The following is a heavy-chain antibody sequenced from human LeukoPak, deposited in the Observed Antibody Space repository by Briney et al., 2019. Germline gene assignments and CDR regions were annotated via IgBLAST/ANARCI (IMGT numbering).Heavy chain of an antibody. J-gene: IGHJ6*03. Sequence: SETLSLTCAVYGGSFSGYYWSWIRQPPGKGLEWIGEINHSGSTNYNPSLKSRVTISVDTSKNQFSLKLSSVTAADTAVYYCASSGVRDYYYYYMDVWGKGTTVTISS. V-gene: IGHV4-34*01. CDR1: GGSFSGYY. CDR3: ASSGVRDYYYYYMDV. CDR2: INHSGST. D-gene: IGHD7-27*01.